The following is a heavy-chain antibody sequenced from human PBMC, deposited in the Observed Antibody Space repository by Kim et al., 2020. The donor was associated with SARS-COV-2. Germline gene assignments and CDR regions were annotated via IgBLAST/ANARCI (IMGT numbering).Heavy chain of an antibody. D-gene: IGHD6-13*01. J-gene: IGHJ6*02. V-gene: IGHV3-11*01. Sequence: GGSLRLSCAASGFTFSDYYMSWIRQAPGKGLEWVSYISSSGSTIYYADSVKGRFTISRDNAKNSLYLQMNSLRAEDTAVYYCARGSIAAATRPNDYYYYGMDVWGQGTTVTVSS. CDR2: ISSSGSTI. CDR1: GFTFSDYY. CDR3: ARGSIAAATRPNDYYYYGMDV.